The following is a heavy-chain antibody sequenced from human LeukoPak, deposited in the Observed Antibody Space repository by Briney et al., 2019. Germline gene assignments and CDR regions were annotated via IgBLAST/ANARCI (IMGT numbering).Heavy chain of an antibody. V-gene: IGHV4-39*01. CDR3: ARHARSRGTMVRGVITTFDY. J-gene: IGHJ4*02. D-gene: IGHD3-10*01. CDR1: GGSISSSSYY. Sequence: SETLSLTCTVSGGSISSSSYYWGWIRQPPGKGLEWIGSIYYSGSTYYNPSLKSRVTISVDTSKNQFSLKLSPVTAADTAVYYCARHARSRGTMVRGVITTFDYWGQGTLVTVSS. CDR2: IYYSGST.